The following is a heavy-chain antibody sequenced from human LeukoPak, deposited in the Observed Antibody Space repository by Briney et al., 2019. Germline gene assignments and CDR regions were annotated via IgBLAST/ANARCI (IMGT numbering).Heavy chain of an antibody. D-gene: IGHD1-1*01. J-gene: IGHJ4*02. CDR2: IGTAGDT. V-gene: IGHV3-13*01. Sequence: GGSLRLSCAASGFTFSSYDMHWVRQATGKGLEWVSAIGTAGDTYYPGSVKGRFTISRENAKNSLYLQMNSLRAGDTAVYYCARASGLERHFDYWGQGTLVTVSS. CDR1: GFTFSSYD. CDR3: ARASGLERHFDY.